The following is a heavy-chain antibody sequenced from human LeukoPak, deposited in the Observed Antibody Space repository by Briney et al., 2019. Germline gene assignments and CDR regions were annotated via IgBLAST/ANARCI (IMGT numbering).Heavy chain of an antibody. Sequence: GASVKVSCKASGGTFSSYAISWVRQAPGQGLEWMGGIIPIFGTANYAQKFQGRVTITADESTSTAYMELSSLRSEDTAVYYCARGSKSGYYDWFDPWGQGTLVTVSS. D-gene: IGHD3-22*01. CDR3: ARGSKSGYYDWFDP. CDR2: IIPIFGTA. J-gene: IGHJ5*02. V-gene: IGHV1-69*13. CDR1: GGTFSSYA.